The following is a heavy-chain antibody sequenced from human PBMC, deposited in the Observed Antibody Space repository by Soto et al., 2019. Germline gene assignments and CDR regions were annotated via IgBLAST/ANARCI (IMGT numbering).Heavy chain of an antibody. Sequence: PVGSLRLSCAASGFSFSNYGMHWVRQAPGKGLEWVAAISYDGTNKYYGDSVRGRLTISRDNSKNTLYLQMSSLRADDTAVYYCARDPSATGTYYADWGQGTLVTVSS. V-gene: IGHV3-30*03. CDR3: ARDPSATGTYYAD. CDR1: GFSFSNYG. J-gene: IGHJ4*02. CDR2: ISYDGTNK. D-gene: IGHD1-26*01.